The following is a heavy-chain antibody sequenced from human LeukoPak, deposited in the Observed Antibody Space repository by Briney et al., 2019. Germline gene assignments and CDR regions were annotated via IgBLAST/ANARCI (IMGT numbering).Heavy chain of an antibody. D-gene: IGHD4-17*01. CDR1: GGSISSGDYY. V-gene: IGHV4-30-4*01. CDR3: ARDSGYDYGDYGTAFDI. Sequence: PSQTLSLTCTVSGGSISSGDYYWRWIRQPPGKGLEWIGYIYYSGSTYYNPSLKSRVTISVDTSKNQFSLKLSSVTAADTAVYYCARDSGYDYGDYGTAFDIWGQGAMVTVSS. J-gene: IGHJ3*02. CDR2: IYYSGST.